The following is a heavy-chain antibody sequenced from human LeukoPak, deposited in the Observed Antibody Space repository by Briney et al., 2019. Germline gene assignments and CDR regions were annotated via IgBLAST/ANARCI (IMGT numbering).Heavy chain of an antibody. D-gene: IGHD6-25*01. CDR2: ITSSGSTI. V-gene: IGHV3-11*04. J-gene: IGHJ4*02. CDR1: GFTFSDYY. CDR3: AREGREGIVALYFDY. Sequence: TGGSLRLSCAASGFTFSDYYMTWIRQAPGKGLEWISSITSSGSTIYYADSVRGRFTISRDNAKNSLYLQMNSLRAGDTAVYYCAREGREGIVALYFDYWGQGTLVTVSS.